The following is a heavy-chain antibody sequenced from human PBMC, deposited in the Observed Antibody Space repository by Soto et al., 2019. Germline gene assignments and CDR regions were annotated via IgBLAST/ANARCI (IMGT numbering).Heavy chain of an antibody. V-gene: IGHV1-18*01. Sequence: QVQLLQSGPAVKKPGASVKVSCKASGYTFTNSGIHLVRQSPRQGRAWRGGIGAYNGNTHDTEKLQGRVTMTTDTYTSTAYMELRGLKADVTAVYYCARVPPLVCYFYYYTAVWGKGTTVTVSS. J-gene: IGHJ6*03. CDR1: GYTFTNSG. CDR3: ARVPPLVCYFYYYTAV. CDR2: IGAYNGNT. D-gene: IGHD6-6*01.